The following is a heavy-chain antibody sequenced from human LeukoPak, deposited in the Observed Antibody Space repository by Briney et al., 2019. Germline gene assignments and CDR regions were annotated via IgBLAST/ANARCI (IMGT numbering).Heavy chain of an antibody. CDR3: AKVNGTFDY. CDR1: GFSISHYA. D-gene: IGHD2-8*01. Sequence: AGGSLRLSCSVAASGFSISHYAMNWVRQAPGKGLEWVSGLSTSGGATYYADSVKGRFTISRDNSKNTLYLQMNSLRAEDTAVYYCAKVNGTFDYWGQGTQVTVSS. V-gene: IGHV3-23*01. CDR2: LSTSGGAT. J-gene: IGHJ4*02.